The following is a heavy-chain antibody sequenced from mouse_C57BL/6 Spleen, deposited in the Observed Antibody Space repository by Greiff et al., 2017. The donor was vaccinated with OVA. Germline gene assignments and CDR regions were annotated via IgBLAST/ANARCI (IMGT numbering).Heavy chain of an antibody. V-gene: IGHV1-15*01. CDR3: TRWDIPRGNY. CDR2: IDPETGGT. D-gene: IGHD3-3*01. CDR1: GYTFTDYE. J-gene: IGHJ2*01. Sequence: QVQLQQSGAELVRPGASVTLSCKASGYTFTDYEMHWVKQTPVHGLEWIGAIDPETGGTAYNQKFKGKAILTADKSSSTAYMELRSLTSEDSAVYYCTRWDIPRGNYWGQGTTLTVSS.